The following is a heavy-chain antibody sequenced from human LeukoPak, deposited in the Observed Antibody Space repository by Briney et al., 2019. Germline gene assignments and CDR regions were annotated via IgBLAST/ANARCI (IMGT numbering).Heavy chain of an antibody. J-gene: IGHJ6*03. Sequence: AASVKVSCKASGYTFTSYDINWVRQATGQGLEWMGWMNPNSGNTGYAQKFQGRVTITRNTSISTAYMELSSLRFEDTAVYYCARNLVVPAAVPNYYYYYYMDVWGKGTTVTVSS. D-gene: IGHD2-2*01. CDR3: ARNLVVPAAVPNYYYYYYMDV. CDR2: MNPNSGNT. CDR1: GYTFTSYD. V-gene: IGHV1-8*03.